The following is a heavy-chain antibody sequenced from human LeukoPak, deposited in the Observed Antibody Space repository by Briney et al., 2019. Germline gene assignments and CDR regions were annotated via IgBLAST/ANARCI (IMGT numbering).Heavy chain of an antibody. D-gene: IGHD3/OR15-3a*01. CDR3: AKVWTTWPNWFDP. Sequence: PGGSLRLSCAASGFTFSSYWMHWVRQAPGKGLVWVSRTNSDGSSTNYADSVKGRFTISRDNAKNTLHLQMNSLRAEDTAVYYCAKVWTTWPNWFDPWGQGTLVTVSS. V-gene: IGHV3-74*01. CDR1: GFTFSSYW. J-gene: IGHJ5*02. CDR2: TNSDGSST.